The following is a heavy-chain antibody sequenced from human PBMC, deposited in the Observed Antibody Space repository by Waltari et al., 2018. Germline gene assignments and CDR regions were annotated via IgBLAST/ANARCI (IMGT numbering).Heavy chain of an antibody. D-gene: IGHD3-3*01. CDR1: GGSFSGYY. J-gene: IGHJ6*02. V-gene: IGHV4-34*01. CDR3: ARTRITIFGVGRHPWRMDV. CDR2: INHRGST. Sequence: QVQLQQWGAGLLKPSETLSLTCAVYGGSFSGYYWSWIRQPPGKGLEWIGEINHRGSTNNNPALKRRVTISVDTSKNQVSRKLSSVTAAETAGYYCARTRITIFGVGRHPWRMDVWGQGTTVTVSS.